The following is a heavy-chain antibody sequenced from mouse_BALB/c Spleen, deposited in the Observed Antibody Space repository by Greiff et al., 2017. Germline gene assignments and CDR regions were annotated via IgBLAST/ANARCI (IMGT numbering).Heavy chain of an antibody. CDR2: INPYNDGT. J-gene: IGHJ3*01. CDR1: GYTFTSYV. Sequence: VQLQQSGPELVKPGASVKMSCKASGYTFTSYVMHWVKQKPGQGLEWIGYINPYNDGTKYNEKFKGKATLTSDKSSSTAYMELSSLTSEDSAVYYCARGTTVEKAWFAYWGQGTLVTVSA. V-gene: IGHV1-14*01. CDR3: ARGTTVEKAWFAY. D-gene: IGHD1-1*01.